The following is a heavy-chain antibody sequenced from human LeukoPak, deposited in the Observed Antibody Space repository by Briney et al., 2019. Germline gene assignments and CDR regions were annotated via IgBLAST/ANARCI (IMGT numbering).Heavy chain of an antibody. V-gene: IGHV1-8*01. CDR1: GYTFTSYD. CDR3: ARGLGRATMVRGVIIGY. D-gene: IGHD3-10*01. Sequence: ASVKVSCKASGYTFTSYDINWVRQATGQGLEWMGWMNPNSGNTGYAQKFQGRVTMTRNTSISTAYMELSSLRSEDTAVYYCARGLGRATMVRGVIIGYWGQETLVTVSS. CDR2: MNPNSGNT. J-gene: IGHJ4*02.